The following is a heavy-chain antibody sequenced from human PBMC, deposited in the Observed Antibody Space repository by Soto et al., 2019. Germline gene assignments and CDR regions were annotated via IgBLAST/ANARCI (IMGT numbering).Heavy chain of an antibody. J-gene: IGHJ6*02. V-gene: IGHV3-30*18. Sequence: PGGSLRLSCAASGFTFNTYGMHWVRQAPGKGLEWVAVISYDGKNKYYTDSVRGRVTISRDNSKNTLYLQMNTLRAEDTAEYYCAKGGRAFPIFGVNVHQYYGMDVWGQGTTVTVSS. CDR2: ISYDGKNK. CDR3: AKGGRAFPIFGVNVHQYYGMDV. CDR1: GFTFNTYG. D-gene: IGHD3-3*01.